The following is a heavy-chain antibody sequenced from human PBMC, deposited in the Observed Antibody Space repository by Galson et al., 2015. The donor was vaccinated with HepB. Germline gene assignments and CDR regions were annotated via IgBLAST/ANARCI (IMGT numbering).Heavy chain of an antibody. D-gene: IGHD4-17*01. CDR1: GYTFTSYA. V-gene: IGHV7-4-1*02. CDR3: ARGKTTVTDYYYYYGMDV. J-gene: IGHJ6*02. CDR2: INTNTGNP. Sequence: SVKVSCKASGYTFTSYAMNWVRQAPGQGLEWMGWINTNTGNPTYAQGLTGRFVFSLDTSVSTAYLQISSLKAEDTAVYYCARGKTTVTDYYYYYGMDVWGQGTTVTVSS.